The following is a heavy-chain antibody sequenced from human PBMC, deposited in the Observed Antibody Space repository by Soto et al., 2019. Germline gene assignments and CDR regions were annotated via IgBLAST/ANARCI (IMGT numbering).Heavy chain of an antibody. CDR2: VNPSGGST. V-gene: IGHV1-46*01. J-gene: IGHJ1*01. D-gene: IGHD2-15*01. Sequence: ASVKVSCKASGYIFTAYSMHWVRRAPGQGLEWMGVVNPSGGSTNYAQKFQGRITLTRDTSRNTVYMDLSSLTSEDTAVYYCAREENCSDGICYSEYFQRWGQGTLVTVSS. CDR1: GYIFTAYS. CDR3: AREENCSDGICYSEYFQR.